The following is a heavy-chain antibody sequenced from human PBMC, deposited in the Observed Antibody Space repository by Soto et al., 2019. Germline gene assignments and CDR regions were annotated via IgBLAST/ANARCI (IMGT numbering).Heavy chain of an antibody. CDR3: ARDGARRKGGYYYYGMDV. Sequence: QVQLQESGPGLVKPSKTLSLTCTVSGGSVSSGSYYWSWIRQPPGKGLEWIGYIYYSGSTNYNPSFKSRVTISVDTSKNQFSLKLSSVTAADTAVYYCARDGARRKGGYYYYGMDVWDQGTTVTVSS. D-gene: IGHD2-15*01. V-gene: IGHV4-61*01. J-gene: IGHJ6*02. CDR2: IYYSGST. CDR1: GGSVSSGSYY.